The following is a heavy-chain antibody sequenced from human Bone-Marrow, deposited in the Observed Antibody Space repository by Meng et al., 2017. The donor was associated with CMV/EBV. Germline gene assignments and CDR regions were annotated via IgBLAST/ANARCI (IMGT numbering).Heavy chain of an antibody. Sequence: GESLKISCVASESTFRRSAMTWVRQGPGKGLEWVSGISGSGVGTYYADSVKGRFTISRDNSKNTLYLQMNSLRAEDTTVYYCAKRGGTENCWGQGTLVTVSS. V-gene: IGHV3-23*01. J-gene: IGHJ4*02. CDR1: ESTFRRSA. CDR3: AKRGGTENC. CDR2: ISGSGVGT. D-gene: IGHD2-15*01.